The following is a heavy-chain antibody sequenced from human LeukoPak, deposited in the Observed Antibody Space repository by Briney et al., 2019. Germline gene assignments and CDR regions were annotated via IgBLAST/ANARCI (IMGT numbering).Heavy chain of an antibody. CDR3: AKDEDVIVVVNSFDY. CDR1: GFTFSSYA. V-gene: IGHV3-23*01. CDR2: ISSSGGST. Sequence: RGSLRLSCAASGFTFSSYAMSWVRQAPGKGLEWVSAISSSGGSTYYADSVKGRFTISRDNSKNTLYLQMNSLRAEDTAVYYCAKDEDVIVVVNSFDYWGQGTLVTVSS. J-gene: IGHJ4*02. D-gene: IGHD3-22*01.